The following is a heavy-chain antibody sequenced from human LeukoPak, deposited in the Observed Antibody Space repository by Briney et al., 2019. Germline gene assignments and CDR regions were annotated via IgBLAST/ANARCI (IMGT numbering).Heavy chain of an antibody. CDR2: ITSDGIST. D-gene: IGHD4-17*01. CDR3: ARGDGDYVNY. J-gene: IGHJ4*02. Sequence: GGSLRLSCAASGFTFSSYWMHWVRQAPGKGLVWVSRITSDGISTSYADSVKGRFTISRDNAKNTLYLQMNSLRAEDTAVYYCARGDGDYVNYWGQGTLVTVSS. V-gene: IGHV3-74*01. CDR1: GFTFSSYW.